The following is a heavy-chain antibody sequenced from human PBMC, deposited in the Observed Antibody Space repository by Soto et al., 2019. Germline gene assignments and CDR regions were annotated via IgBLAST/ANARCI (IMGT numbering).Heavy chain of an antibody. Sequence: SETLSLTCAVSGGSISRSNWWSWVRQPPGKGLEWIGEIYHSGSTNYNPSLKSRVTISVDKSKNQFPLKLSSVTAADTAVYYCARAGIAAALPYFDYWGQGTLVTVSS. CDR2: IYHSGST. V-gene: IGHV4-4*02. CDR3: ARAGIAAALPYFDY. J-gene: IGHJ4*02. D-gene: IGHD6-13*01. CDR1: GGSISRSNW.